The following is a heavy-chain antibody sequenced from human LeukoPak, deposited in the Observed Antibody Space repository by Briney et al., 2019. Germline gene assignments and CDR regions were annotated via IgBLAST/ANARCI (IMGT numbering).Heavy chain of an antibody. CDR2: ISWNSGSI. D-gene: IGHD4-17*01. J-gene: IGHJ4*02. V-gene: IGHV3-9*03. CDR3: ATATVTTYWAFDY. CDR1: GFTFDDYA. Sequence: PGGSLRLSCAASGFTFDDYAMHWVRQAPGKGLEWVSGISWNSGSIGYADSVKGRFTISRDNAKISLYLQMNSLRAEDMALYYCATATVTTYWAFDYWGQGTLVTVSS.